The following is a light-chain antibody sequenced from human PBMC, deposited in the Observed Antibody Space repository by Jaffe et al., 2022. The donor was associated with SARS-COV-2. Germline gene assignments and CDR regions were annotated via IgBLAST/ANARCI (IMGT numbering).Light chain of an antibody. CDR1: QGVYSS. CDR2: DAT. Sequence: EIVLTQSPATLSLSPGERATLSCRASQGVYSSLAWYQHKPGQAPRLLIYDATNRATGIPARFRGSGSGTDFTLTIVYLEPEDFAVYYCQQRDNWPVTFGLGTKLEI. J-gene: IGKJ2*01. V-gene: IGKV3-11*01. CDR3: QQRDNWPVT.